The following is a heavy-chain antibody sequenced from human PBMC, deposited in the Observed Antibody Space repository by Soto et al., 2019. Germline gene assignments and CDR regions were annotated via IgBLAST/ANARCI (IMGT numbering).Heavy chain of an antibody. V-gene: IGHV1-18*01. CDR3: ARGLAAAGLNWFDP. J-gene: IGHJ5*02. CDR2: ISAYNGNT. Sequence: GASVKVSCTASGYTFTSYGISWVRQAPGQGLEWMGWISAYNGNTNYAQKLQGRVTMTTDTSTSTAYMELRSLRSDDTAVYYCARGLAAAGLNWFDPWGQGTLVTVSS. D-gene: IGHD6-13*01. CDR1: GYTFTSYG.